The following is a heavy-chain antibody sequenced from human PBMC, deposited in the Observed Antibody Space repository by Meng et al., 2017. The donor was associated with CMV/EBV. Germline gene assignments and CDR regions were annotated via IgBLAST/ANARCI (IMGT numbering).Heavy chain of an antibody. D-gene: IGHD4-23*01. CDR2: IIPILGIA. V-gene: IGHV1-69*02. Sequence: KISCAASGFTFSSYWMSWVRQAPGQGLEWMGRIIPILGIANYAQKFQGRVTITADKSTSTAYMELSSLRSEDTAVYYCARQLTTVGIRGMDVWGQGTTVTVSS. CDR3: ARQLTTVGIRGMDV. CDR1: GFTFSSYW. J-gene: IGHJ6*02.